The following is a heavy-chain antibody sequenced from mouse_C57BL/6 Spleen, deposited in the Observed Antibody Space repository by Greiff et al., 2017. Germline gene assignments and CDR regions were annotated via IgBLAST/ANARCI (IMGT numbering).Heavy chain of an antibody. Sequence: QVQLQQSGAELARPGASVKLSCKASGYTFTSYGISWVKQRTGQGLEWIGEIYPRSGNTYYNEKFKGKATLTADKSSSPAYMELRSLTSEDSAVYFCARRDSNEDYWGQGTTLTVSS. V-gene: IGHV1-81*01. CDR3: ARRDSNEDY. CDR1: GYTFTSYG. J-gene: IGHJ2*01. D-gene: IGHD2-5*01. CDR2: IYPRSGNT.